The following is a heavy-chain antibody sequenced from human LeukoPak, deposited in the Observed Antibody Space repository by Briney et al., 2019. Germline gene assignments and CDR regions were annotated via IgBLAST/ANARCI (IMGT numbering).Heavy chain of an antibody. D-gene: IGHD3-16*02. V-gene: IGHV3-11*01. CDR3: SRGYTSQQFDP. CDR1: GFTFSDYY. J-gene: IGHJ5*02. CDR2: ISSSGSTI. Sequence: PGGSLRLSCAASGFTFSDYYMSWIRQAPGKGLEWVSYISSSGSTIYYADSVKGRFTISRENDKNSLYLQMNSLSAEDTAVYYCSRGYTSQQFDPWGQGTLVTVSS.